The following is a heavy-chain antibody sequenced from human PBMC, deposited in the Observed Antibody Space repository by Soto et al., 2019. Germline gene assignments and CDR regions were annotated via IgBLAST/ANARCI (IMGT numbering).Heavy chain of an antibody. CDR1: GFTFTSSA. Sequence: QMQLVQSGPEVKKPGTSVKVSCKASGFTFTSSAMQWVRQARGQRLEWIGWIVAGSGNTNYAQKFQERVTITRDMSTSTAYMELSSLRSEDTAVYYCAAGGYSYGFHWYFDLWGRGTLVTVSS. D-gene: IGHD5-18*01. J-gene: IGHJ2*01. CDR2: IVAGSGNT. V-gene: IGHV1-58*02. CDR3: AAGGYSYGFHWYFDL.